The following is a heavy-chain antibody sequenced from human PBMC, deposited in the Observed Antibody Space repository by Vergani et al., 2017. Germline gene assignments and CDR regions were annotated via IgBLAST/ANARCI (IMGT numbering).Heavy chain of an antibody. CDR1: GYTFTGYY. CDR3: ARGALGEIGYYYYYMHV. V-gene: IGHV1-2*02. D-gene: IGHD3-16*01. J-gene: IGHJ6*03. CDR2: INPNSGGT. Sequence: QVQLVQSGAEVKKPGASVKVSCKASGYTFTGYYMHWVRQAPGQGLEWMGWINPNSGGTNYAQKFQGRVTMTRDTSISTAYMELSRLRSDDTAVYYCARGALGEIGYYYYYMHVWGKGTTVTVSS.